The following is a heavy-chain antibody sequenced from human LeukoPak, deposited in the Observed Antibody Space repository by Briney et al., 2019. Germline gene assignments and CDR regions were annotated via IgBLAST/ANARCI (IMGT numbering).Heavy chain of an antibody. D-gene: IGHD3-3*01. CDR2: ISAYSGST. CDR3: ARDSHRSTIFGVIIPLGFDY. Sequence: GASVKVSCKASGYTFTTYGISWVRQAPGQGLEWMGWISAYSGSTNYAQKFQGRVTMSTDTSTSTAYMELPSLRSDDTAVYYCARDSHRSTIFGVIIPLGFDYWGQGTLVTVSS. CDR1: GYTFTTYG. V-gene: IGHV1-18*01. J-gene: IGHJ4*02.